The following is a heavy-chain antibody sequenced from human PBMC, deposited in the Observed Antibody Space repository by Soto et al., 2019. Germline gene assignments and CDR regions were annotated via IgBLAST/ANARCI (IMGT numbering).Heavy chain of an antibody. CDR3: AKDRPSMIVDLGYGMDV. D-gene: IGHD3-22*01. Sequence: GGSLRLSCAASGFTFSSYGMHWVRQAPGKGLEWVAVISYDGSNKYYADSVKGRFTISRDNSKNTLYLQMNSLRAEDTAVYYCAKDRPSMIVDLGYGMDVWGQGTTVTVSS. CDR2: ISYDGSNK. CDR1: GFTFSSYG. J-gene: IGHJ6*02. V-gene: IGHV3-30*18.